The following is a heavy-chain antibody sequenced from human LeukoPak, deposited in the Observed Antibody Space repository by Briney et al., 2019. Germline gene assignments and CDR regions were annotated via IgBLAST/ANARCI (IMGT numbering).Heavy chain of an antibody. CDR3: AKGIRYYGSGSYYYYYYGMDV. CDR1: GYTFTDYY. V-gene: IGHV1-2*02. Sequence: ASVKVSCKASGYTFTDYYMHWVRQAPGQGLEWMGWINPDSGVTNFAERFQGRVTMTRDTSISTAYMELSRLRSDDTAVYYCAKGIRYYGSGSYYYYYYGMDVWGQGTTVTVSS. J-gene: IGHJ6*02. D-gene: IGHD3-10*01. CDR2: INPDSGVT.